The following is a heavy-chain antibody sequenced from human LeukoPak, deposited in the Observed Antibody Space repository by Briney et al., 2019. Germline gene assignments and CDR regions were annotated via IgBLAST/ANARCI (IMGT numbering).Heavy chain of an antibody. D-gene: IGHD1-26*01. CDR1: GGSFSGYY. CDR3: AGGESSGIYTNWFDP. CDR2: INHSGST. V-gene: IGHV4-34*01. Sequence: PSETLSLTCAVYGGSFSGYYWSWIRQPPGKGLEWIGEINHSGSTNYNPSLKSRVTISVDTSKNQFSLKLSSVTAADTAVYYCAGGESSGIYTNWFDPWGQGTLVTVSS. J-gene: IGHJ5*02.